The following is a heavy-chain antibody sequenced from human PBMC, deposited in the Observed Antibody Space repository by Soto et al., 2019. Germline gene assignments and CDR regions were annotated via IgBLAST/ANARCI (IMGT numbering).Heavy chain of an antibody. V-gene: IGHV3-23*01. D-gene: IGHD2-2*01. Sequence: EVQLLESGGALVQPGGSLRLSCAASGFTFSNHAMNWVRQAPGKGLEWVSTISDSGSTYYADSVKGRFTISRDNSKNTLYLQMNSLRDEATAVYYCARDPGGHYCTSTSCLYFFDHWGQGTLVIVSS. CDR2: ISDSGST. CDR3: ARDPGGHYCTSTSCLYFFDH. J-gene: IGHJ4*02. CDR1: GFTFSNHA.